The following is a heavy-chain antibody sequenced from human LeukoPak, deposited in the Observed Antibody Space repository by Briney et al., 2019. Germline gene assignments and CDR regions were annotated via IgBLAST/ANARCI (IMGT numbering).Heavy chain of an antibody. D-gene: IGHD2-21*02. Sequence: GESLKISCEGSGYSFSNYWIGWVRQMPGKGLEWMGIIYPGDYETRYSPSFQGLVPISVDKSISTAYLQWSSLKASDTAMYYCAIPPGYCGNDCSFDHWGQGTLVTVSS. CDR1: GYSFSNYW. CDR3: AIPPGYCGNDCSFDH. J-gene: IGHJ4*02. CDR2: IYPGDYET. V-gene: IGHV5-51*01.